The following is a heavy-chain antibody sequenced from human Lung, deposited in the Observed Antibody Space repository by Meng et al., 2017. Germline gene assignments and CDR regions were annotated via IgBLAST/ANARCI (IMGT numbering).Heavy chain of an antibody. Sequence: EVQLVEPGGGLVQPGGSLGLSCAASGFTLSTYWMHWACQAPGKGLVWVSHINTDGSSTNYADSVKGRFTISRDNAKNTLYLQMNSLRAEDTAVYYCGRSDGYIRDWGQGTLVTVSS. CDR1: GFTLSTYW. CDR3: GRSDGYIRD. CDR2: INTDGSST. V-gene: IGHV3-74*01. D-gene: IGHD5-24*01. J-gene: IGHJ4*02.